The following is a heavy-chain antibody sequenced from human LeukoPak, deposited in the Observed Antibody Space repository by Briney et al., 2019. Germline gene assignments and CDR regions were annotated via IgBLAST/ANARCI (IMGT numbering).Heavy chain of an antibody. CDR1: GYTFTGYY. Sequence: EASVKVSCKASGYTFTGYYMHWVRQAPGQGLEWMGWINPNSGGTNYAQKFQGRVTMTRDTSISTAYMELSRLRSDDTAVYYCARAPRDFWSGYGAFDIWGQGTMVTVSS. D-gene: IGHD3-3*01. CDR2: INPNSGGT. V-gene: IGHV1-2*02. CDR3: ARAPRDFWSGYGAFDI. J-gene: IGHJ3*02.